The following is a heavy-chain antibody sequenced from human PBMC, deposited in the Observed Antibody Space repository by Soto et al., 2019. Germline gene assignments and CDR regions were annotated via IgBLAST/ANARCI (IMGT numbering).Heavy chain of an antibody. CDR1: GGSINTFY. CDR2: IFSSGST. CDR3: AREGSYSAYNFAHGIQLWSFGF. Sequence: SSETLSLTCTVSGGSINTFYWSWVRQPAGKGLEWIGRIFSSGSTSFNPSLESRVVMSVDTSKNHFSLNLSSVTAADMAVYYCAREGSYSAYNFAHGIQLWSFGFWGRGALVTVSS. D-gene: IGHD5-12*01. J-gene: IGHJ4*02. V-gene: IGHV4-4*07.